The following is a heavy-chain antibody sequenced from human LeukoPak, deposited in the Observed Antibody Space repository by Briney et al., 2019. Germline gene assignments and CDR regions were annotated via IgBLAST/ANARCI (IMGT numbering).Heavy chain of an antibody. CDR1: GFTFSSYG. CDR2: ISVSGGDT. D-gene: IGHD4-17*01. CDR3: AKDWRDYGDFHAFDV. J-gene: IGHJ3*01. V-gene: IGHV3-23*01. Sequence: GGSLRLSCAASGFTFSSYGMNWVRQAPGKGLDWVSSISVSGGDTYYADSVKGRFTISRDNSKNTLFLQMKSLRAEDTAVYYCAKDWRDYGDFHAFDVWGQGTVVTVSS.